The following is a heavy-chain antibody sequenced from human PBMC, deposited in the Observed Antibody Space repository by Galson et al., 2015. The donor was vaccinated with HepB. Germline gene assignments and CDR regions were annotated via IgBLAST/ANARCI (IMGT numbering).Heavy chain of an antibody. CDR2: IWHDGSNK. J-gene: IGHJ6*02. D-gene: IGHD1-26*01. Sequence: SLRLSCAASGFTFSSYGMHWVRQAPGKGLEWVAVIWHDGSNKYYADSVRGRFTISRDNYKNTLYLQMNRLRDEDTAVYYCARIPARATTVYYYYGMDVWGQGTTVTVSS. CDR3: ARIPARATTVYYYYGMDV. V-gene: IGHV3-33*01. CDR1: GFTFSSYG.